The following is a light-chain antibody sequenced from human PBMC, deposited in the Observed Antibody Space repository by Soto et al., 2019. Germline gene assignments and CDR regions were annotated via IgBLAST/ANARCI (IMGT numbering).Light chain of an antibody. V-gene: IGKV1-39*01. Sequence: DNQTPPPPSSLSASVGPRISITCRPSQDIGDWLAWYQQKPGKAPKLLIYAASSLQSGVPSRFSGSGSGTDFTLTISSLQPEDFATYYCQQSYSTTITFGQGARQEI. J-gene: IGKJ5*01. CDR3: QQSYSTTIT. CDR1: QDIGDW. CDR2: AAS.